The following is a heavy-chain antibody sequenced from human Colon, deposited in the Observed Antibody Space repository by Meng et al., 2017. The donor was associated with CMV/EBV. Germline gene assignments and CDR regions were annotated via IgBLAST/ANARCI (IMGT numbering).Heavy chain of an antibody. J-gene: IGHJ3*02. CDR3: AREYSSSSGRRAFDI. Sequence: GESLKISCAASGFTVTNNFMTWVRQAPGKGLEWVSQSYNDGSTYYADSVKGRFTISRDTSKNTLYLRMNSLRAEDTAVYYCAREYSSSSGRRAFDIWGQGTMVTVSS. D-gene: IGHD6-6*01. V-gene: IGHV3-53*01. CDR2: SYNDGST. CDR1: GFTVTNNF.